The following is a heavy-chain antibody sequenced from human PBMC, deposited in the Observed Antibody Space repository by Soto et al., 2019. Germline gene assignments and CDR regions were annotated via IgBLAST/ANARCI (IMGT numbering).Heavy chain of an antibody. CDR1: GFTFSSYG. D-gene: IGHD1-1*01. V-gene: IGHV3-33*01. CDR2: IWYDGSNK. CDR3: ARERGNGAFDI. Sequence: QVQLVESGGGVVQPGRSLRLSCAASGFTFSSYGMHWVRQAPGKGLEWVAVIWYDGSNKYYADSVKGRFTISRDNSKNTLYLQMNSLRAEDTAVYYCARERGNGAFDIWGQGTMVTVSS. J-gene: IGHJ3*02.